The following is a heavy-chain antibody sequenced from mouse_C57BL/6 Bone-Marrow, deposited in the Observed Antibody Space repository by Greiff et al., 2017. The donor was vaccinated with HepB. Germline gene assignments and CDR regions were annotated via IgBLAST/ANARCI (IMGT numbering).Heavy chain of an antibody. CDR1: GFTFSDYG. D-gene: IGHD2-5*01. CDR3: ARQDSNYGSWFAY. V-gene: IGHV5-15*01. Sequence: EVHLVESGGGLVQPGGSLKLSCAASGFTFSDYGMAWVRQAPRKGPEWVAFISNLAYSIYYADTVTGRFTISRENAKNTLYLEMSSLRSEDTAMYYCARQDSNYGSWFAYWGQGTLVTVSA. J-gene: IGHJ3*01. CDR2: ISNLAYSI.